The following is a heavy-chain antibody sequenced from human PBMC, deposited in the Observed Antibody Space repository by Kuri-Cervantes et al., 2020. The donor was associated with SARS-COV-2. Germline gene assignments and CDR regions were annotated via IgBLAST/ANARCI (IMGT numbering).Heavy chain of an antibody. J-gene: IGHJ4*02. D-gene: IGHD3-22*01. CDR3: ARDLYYDSSGFDY. Sequence: GESLKISCAASGFTFSSYEMNWVRQAPGKGLVWVSRINSDGSSTSYADSVKGRFTISRDNAKNTLYLQMNSLRAEDTAVYYCARDLYYDSSGFDYWGQGTLVTVSS. V-gene: IGHV3-74*01. CDR1: GFTFSSYE. CDR2: INSDGSST.